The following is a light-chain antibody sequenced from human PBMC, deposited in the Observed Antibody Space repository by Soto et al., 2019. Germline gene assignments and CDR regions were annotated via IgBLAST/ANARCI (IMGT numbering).Light chain of an antibody. J-gene: IGKJ1*01. CDR1: QTITNY. CDR2: AAS. V-gene: IGKV1-39*01. CDR3: QQSYSSPWT. Sequence: DIQMTQSPSSLSASVGDRVTITCRASQTITNYLNWYQQKPGKAPKLLIYAASTLLSGVPSRFTGGGSGTDYTLTIDSLQPEDFATYLCQQSYSSPWTFGQGTKVDIK.